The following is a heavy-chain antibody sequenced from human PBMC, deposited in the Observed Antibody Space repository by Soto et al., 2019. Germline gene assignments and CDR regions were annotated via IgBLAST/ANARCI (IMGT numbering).Heavy chain of an antibody. J-gene: IGHJ5*02. Sequence: SETLSLTCAVYGGSFSGYYWSWIRQPPGKGLEWIGEINHSGSTNYNPSLKSRVTISVDMSKNQFSLKLSSVTAADTAVYYCARAKGIAARPINWFDPWGQGTLVTVSS. D-gene: IGHD6-6*01. CDR2: INHSGST. CDR1: GGSFSGYY. CDR3: ARAKGIAARPINWFDP. V-gene: IGHV4-34*01.